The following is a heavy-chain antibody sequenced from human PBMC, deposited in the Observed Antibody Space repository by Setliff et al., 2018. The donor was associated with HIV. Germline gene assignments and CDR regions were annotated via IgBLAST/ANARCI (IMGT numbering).Heavy chain of an antibody. Sequence: ASVKVSCKASGYAFTSNYIHWVRQAPGQGLEWMALIYPSNGDTTYAQSFQGRVTMTLDTSTSTVYKELSSLRAEDTAVHYCTKRTMPTGGFQHWGQGTLVTVSS. D-gene: IGHD1-1*01. CDR3: TKRTMPTGGFQH. CDR1: GYAFTSNY. CDR2: IYPSNGDT. J-gene: IGHJ1*01. V-gene: IGHV1-46*01.